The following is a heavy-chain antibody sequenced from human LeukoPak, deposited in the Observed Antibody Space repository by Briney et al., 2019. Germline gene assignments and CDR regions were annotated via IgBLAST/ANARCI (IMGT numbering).Heavy chain of an antibody. D-gene: IGHD2-15*01. CDR3: ARDRVVVYFANNWFDP. J-gene: IGHJ5*02. V-gene: IGHV1-18*01. CDR1: GYTFTSYG. Sequence: ASVKVSCKASGYTFTSYGISWVRQAPGQGLEWMGWISAYNSNTNYAQKLQGRVTMTTDTSTSTAYMELRSLRSDDTAVYYWARDRVVVYFANNWFDPWGQGTLVTVSS. CDR2: ISAYNSNT.